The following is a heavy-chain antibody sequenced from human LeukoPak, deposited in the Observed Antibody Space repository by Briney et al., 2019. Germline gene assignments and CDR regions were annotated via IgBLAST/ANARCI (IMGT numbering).Heavy chain of an antibody. Sequence: SETLSLTCTVSGGSISSYYWSWIRQPPGKGLEWIGYIYYSGSTNYNPSLKSRVTISVDTSKNQFSLKLSSVTAAGTAVYYCAAKPMTTVTIDAFDIWGQGTMVTVSS. CDR3: AAKPMTTVTIDAFDI. CDR1: GGSISSYY. V-gene: IGHV4-59*01. J-gene: IGHJ3*02. D-gene: IGHD4-17*01. CDR2: IYYSGST.